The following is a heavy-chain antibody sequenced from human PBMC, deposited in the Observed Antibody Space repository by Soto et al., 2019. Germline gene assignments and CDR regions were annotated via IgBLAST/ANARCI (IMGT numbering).Heavy chain of an antibody. Sequence: QVQLVESGGGLVKPGGSLRLSCAASGFTFSDYYMSWIRQAPGKGLEWVSYISSSSSYKNYADSVKGRFTISRDNAKNSLYLQMNSLRAEDTAVYYCARTIVAAGGRRYFDLWGRGTLVTVSS. J-gene: IGHJ2*01. CDR1: GFTFSDYY. CDR3: ARTIVAAGGRRYFDL. CDR2: ISSSSSYK. V-gene: IGHV3-11*05. D-gene: IGHD6-13*01.